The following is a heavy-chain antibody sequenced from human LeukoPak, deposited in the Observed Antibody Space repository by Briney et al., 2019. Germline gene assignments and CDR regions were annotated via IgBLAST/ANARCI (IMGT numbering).Heavy chain of an antibody. CDR3: ARGHSSVRLCYFYY. J-gene: IGHJ4*02. Sequence: ASVKVSCTASGYTFTGNFIHWVRQAPGQGLEWVGWINPNGGGTNYAQKFQGRVTMTRDTSISTAYMDLSSLTSEDTAIYYCARGHSSVRLCYFYYWGQGTLVTVPS. D-gene: IGHD6-19*01. CDR2: INPNGGGT. V-gene: IGHV1-2*02. CDR1: GYTFTGNF.